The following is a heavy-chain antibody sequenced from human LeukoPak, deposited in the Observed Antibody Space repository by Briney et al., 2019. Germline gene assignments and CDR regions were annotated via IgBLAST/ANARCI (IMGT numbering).Heavy chain of an antibody. CDR2: INPSDGST. D-gene: IGHD3-16*01. Sequence: ASVKVSCKASGYTFTSHYMHWVRQAPGQGLEWMGIINPSDGSTSYPQKFQGRVAITRDMSTSTGYMEVSSLRSEDTAVYYCARGDNYFDYWGQGTLVTVSS. V-gene: IGHV1-46*01. J-gene: IGHJ4*01. CDR1: GYTFTSHY. CDR3: ARGDNYFDY.